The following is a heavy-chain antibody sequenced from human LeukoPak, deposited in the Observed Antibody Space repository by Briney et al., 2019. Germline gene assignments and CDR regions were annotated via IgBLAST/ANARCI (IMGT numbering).Heavy chain of an antibody. J-gene: IGHJ4*02. D-gene: IGHD3-10*01. CDR2: ISYDGSNK. V-gene: IGHV3-30*18. Sequence: PGGSLRLSCAASGFTLSSYGMHWVRQAPGKGLEWVAVISYDGSNKYYADSVKGRFTISRDNSKNTLYLQMNSLRAEDTAVYYCAKERQPYYYGSGSFFDYWGQGTLVTVSS. CDR3: AKERQPYYYGSGSFFDY. CDR1: GFTLSSYG.